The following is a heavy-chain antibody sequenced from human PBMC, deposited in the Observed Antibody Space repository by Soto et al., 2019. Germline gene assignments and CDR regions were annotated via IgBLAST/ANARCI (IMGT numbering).Heavy chain of an antibody. Sequence: SETLSLTCTVSGGSISGYYWSWIRQPPGKGLEWIGYIYYSGSTNYNPSLKSRVTISVDTSKNQFSLKLSSVTAADTAVYYCARDNYYGSGSAPMDVWRQGTTVTVSS. CDR3: ARDNYYGSGSAPMDV. V-gene: IGHV4-59*01. J-gene: IGHJ6*02. D-gene: IGHD3-10*01. CDR1: GGSISGYY. CDR2: IYYSGST.